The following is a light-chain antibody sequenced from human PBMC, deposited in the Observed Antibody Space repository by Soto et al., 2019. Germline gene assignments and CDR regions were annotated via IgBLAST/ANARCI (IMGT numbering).Light chain of an antibody. CDR2: EVS. CDR1: SNDIGAYKY. Sequence: QSALTQPASVSGSPGQSITISCTGSSNDIGAYKYVSWYQQYPGKAPKLIIFEVSNRPSGVSNRFSGSKSGNTASQTIAGLQAEDEADYHCSSYTTGSTLYVFGGGTKLTVL. J-gene: IGLJ1*01. V-gene: IGLV2-14*01. CDR3: SSYTTGSTLYV.